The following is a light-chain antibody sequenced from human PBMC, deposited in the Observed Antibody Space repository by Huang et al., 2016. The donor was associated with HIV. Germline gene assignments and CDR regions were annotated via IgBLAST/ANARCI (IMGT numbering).Light chain of an antibody. CDR2: AAS. J-gene: IGKJ1*01. Sequence: EIVLTQSPGTLSLSPGERAALSCRGSEGSRSYYVAWYQQKPGQAPRLLIYAASSRATGIPDRFSGSGFGTDFTLTISRLEPEDFAVYYCQHYGPTPSWKFGRGTKVEIK. V-gene: IGKV3-20*01. CDR1: EGSRSYY. CDR3: QHYGPTPSWK.